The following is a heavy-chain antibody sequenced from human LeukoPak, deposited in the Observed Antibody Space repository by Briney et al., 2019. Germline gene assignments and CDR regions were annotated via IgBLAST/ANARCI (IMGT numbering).Heavy chain of an antibody. CDR3: AKVYRVATRRYYFDY. V-gene: IGHV3-21*04. CDR1: GFTFSSYS. CDR2: ISSSSSYI. D-gene: IGHD5-12*01. Sequence: GGSLRLSCAASGFTFSSYSMNWVRQAPGKGLEWVSSISSSSSYIYYADSVKGRFTISRDNAKNSLYLQMNSLRAEDTAVYYCAKVYRVATRRYYFDYWGQGTLVTVSS. J-gene: IGHJ4*02.